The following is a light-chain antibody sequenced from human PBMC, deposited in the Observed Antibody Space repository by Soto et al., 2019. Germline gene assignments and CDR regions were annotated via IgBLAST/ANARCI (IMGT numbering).Light chain of an antibody. CDR2: KAS. J-gene: IGKJ2*01. CDR1: QNIDIS. Sequence: DIQMTQSPSTLSASVGDRVTITCRASQNIDISLAWYQQKPGKAPNLLIYKASILESGVPSRFSGSGSGTEFTLTISSLQPDDFATYFCQYYDSYSYTFGQGTNLQIK. V-gene: IGKV1-5*03. CDR3: QYYDSYSYT.